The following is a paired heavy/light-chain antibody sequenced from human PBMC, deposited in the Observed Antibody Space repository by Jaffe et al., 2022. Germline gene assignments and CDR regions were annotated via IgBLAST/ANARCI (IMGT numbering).Heavy chain of an antibody. Sequence: EVQVLESGGGLVQPGGSLRLSCAASGFTFRNYAMSWVRQAPGKVLEWVSAIDAGGYSTYYADSVKGRFTISRDNSKNTLYLQTDSLRAEDTAIYRCVKGSASSRPYYFDYWGQGTLVTVSS. V-gene: IGHV3-23*01. CDR3: VKGSASSRPYYFDY. J-gene: IGHJ4*02. CDR2: IDAGGYST. CDR1: GFTFRNYA.
Light chain of an antibody. CDR1: QSVSGNH. CDR3: QEYRSSRT. J-gene: IGKJ5*01. Sequence: EIVLTQSPGTLSLSPGERATLSCRTSQSVSGNHFAWYQQKPGQAPRLLIYAASNRATGIPDRFSGSGSGTDFTLTITRLEPEDFAVYYCQEYRSSRTFGQGTRLEIK. CDR2: AAS. V-gene: IGKV3-20*01.